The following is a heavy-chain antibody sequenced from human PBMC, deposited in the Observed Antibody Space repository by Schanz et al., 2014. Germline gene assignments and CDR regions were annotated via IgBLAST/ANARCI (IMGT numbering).Heavy chain of an antibody. J-gene: IGHJ4*02. CDR2: ISGSGGST. CDR1: GFTASSHS. V-gene: IGHV3-23*04. D-gene: IGHD1-26*01. Sequence: EVQLVESGGGLVKPGGSLRLSCGVSGFTASSHSMNWVRQAPGKGLEWVSAISGSGGSTYYADSVKGRFTISRDNSKNTLFLQMNSLRAEDTAVYYCARDHTTESYYSAGPPIDYWGQGTLLTVSS. CDR3: ARDHTTESYYSAGPPIDY.